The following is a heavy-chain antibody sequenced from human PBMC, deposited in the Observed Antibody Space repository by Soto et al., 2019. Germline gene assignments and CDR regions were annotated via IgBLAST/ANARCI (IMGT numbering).Heavy chain of an antibody. CDR1: GFTFSSYG. J-gene: IGHJ6*02. CDR2: IWYDESNK. Sequence: PGGVPRLSCAASGFTFSSYGMHWVRQAPGKGLEWVEVIWYDESNKYYADYVKGRFTISRDNSKNTLYLQMNSLRAEDTAVYYCARDRNLGYGSGSYSAIEPEYYYYGMDVWGQGTTVTVSS. V-gene: IGHV3-33*01. CDR3: ARDRNLGYGSGSYSAIEPEYYYYGMDV. D-gene: IGHD3-10*01.